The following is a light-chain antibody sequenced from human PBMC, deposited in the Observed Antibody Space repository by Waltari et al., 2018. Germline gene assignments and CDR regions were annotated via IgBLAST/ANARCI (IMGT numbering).Light chain of an antibody. Sequence: QSALTQPRSVSGSPGLSVTVSCTGTSSDVGGYDYVSWYQQPPGKAPKLMIYDVRRRPSGVPDRFSGSKSGNTASLTISGLQAEDEADYYCCSYAGSYTYVFGTGTKVTVL. J-gene: IGLJ1*01. CDR3: CSYAGSYTYV. CDR2: DVR. CDR1: SSDVGGYDY. V-gene: IGLV2-11*01.